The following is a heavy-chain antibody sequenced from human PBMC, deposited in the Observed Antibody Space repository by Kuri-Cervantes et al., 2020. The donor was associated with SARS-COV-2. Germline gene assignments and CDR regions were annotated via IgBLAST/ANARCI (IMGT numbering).Heavy chain of an antibody. D-gene: IGHD2-21*02. J-gene: IGHJ6*02. CDR2: INPNSGGT. Sequence: ASVKVSCKASGYTFTGYYMHWVRQAPGQGLEWMGWINPNSGGTNYAQKFQGWVTMTWDTSISTAYMELSRLRSDDTAVYYCARGVTPNYGMDVWGQGTMVTVSS. CDR1: GYTFTGYY. V-gene: IGHV1-2*04. CDR3: ARGVTPNYGMDV.